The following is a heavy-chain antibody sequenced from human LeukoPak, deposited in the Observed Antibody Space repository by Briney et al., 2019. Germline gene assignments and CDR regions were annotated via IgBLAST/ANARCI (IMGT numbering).Heavy chain of an antibody. J-gene: IGHJ4*02. Sequence: QTGGSLRLSCAASGFTFYSYSMSWVRQAPGKGLEWVSVIYNDSSTYYADTVKGRFTISRDNSKNTVDLLVNSLRAEDTAVYYCARVWELSYDYWGQGTLVTVSS. D-gene: IGHD2/OR15-2a*01. CDR3: ARVWELSYDY. V-gene: IGHV3-53*01. CDR1: GFTFYSYS. CDR2: IYNDSST.